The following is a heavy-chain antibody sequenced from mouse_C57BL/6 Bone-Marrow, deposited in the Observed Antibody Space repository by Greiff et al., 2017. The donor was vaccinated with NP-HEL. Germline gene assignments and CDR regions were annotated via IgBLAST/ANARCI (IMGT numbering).Heavy chain of an antibody. CDR2: ILPGSGSN. D-gene: IGHD1-1*01. CDR3: ARGDYGSSVFAY. Sequence: VQLQQSGAELMKPGASVNLSCKATGYTFTGYWIEWVKQRPGHGLEWIGEILPGSGSNNYNEKFKGKATFTADTSSNPAYMPLSRLTTEHSAIYSCARGDYGSSVFAYWGQGTLVTVSA. V-gene: IGHV1-9*01. CDR1: GYTFTGYW. J-gene: IGHJ3*01.